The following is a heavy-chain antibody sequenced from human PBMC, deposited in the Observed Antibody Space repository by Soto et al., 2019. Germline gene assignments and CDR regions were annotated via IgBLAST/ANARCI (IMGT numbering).Heavy chain of an antibody. CDR3: AREDAARIERWFDA. J-gene: IGHJ5*02. D-gene: IGHD6-6*01. V-gene: IGHV4-31*11. CDR1: GGSIISASYS. CDR2: IYSSGST. Sequence: PSETLSLTCAVSGGSIISASYSWNWIRQSPGRGLEWIGHIYSSGSTYYNPSLKSRVSISVDTSNNQFSLKLTSVTAAGTAVYFCAREDAARIERWFDAWGQGILVTVSS.